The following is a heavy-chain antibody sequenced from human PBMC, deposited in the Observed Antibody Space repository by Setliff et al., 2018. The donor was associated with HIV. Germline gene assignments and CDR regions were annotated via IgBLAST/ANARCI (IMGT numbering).Heavy chain of an antibody. CDR3: ARVPSGAAGLVRAGFYF. CDR1: GYSFTAYG. V-gene: IGHV1-18*01. D-gene: IGHD6-25*01. J-gene: IGHJ4*01. CDR2: INTDSGHT. Sequence: ASVMVSCKASGYSFTAYGISWVRQAPGQGFEWMGWINTDSGHTNFAQKFQDRVTVTTDTSTNTTYMELRGLRSDDTATYYCARVPSGAAGLVRAGFYFWGQGTLVTVSS.